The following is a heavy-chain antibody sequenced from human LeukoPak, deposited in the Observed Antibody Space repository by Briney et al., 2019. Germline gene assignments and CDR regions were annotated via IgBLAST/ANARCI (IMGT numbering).Heavy chain of an antibody. Sequence: GSLRLSCAASGFTFSSYAMSWVRQAPGKGLEWIGSIFYSGATYYTPSLKSRVTISVDTSKNQFSLKLSSVTAADTAVYYCARHARDPQFDCWGQGTLVTVSS. CDR1: GFTFSSYA. CDR2: IFYSGAT. CDR3: ARHARDPQFDC. V-gene: IGHV4-39*01. J-gene: IGHJ4*02.